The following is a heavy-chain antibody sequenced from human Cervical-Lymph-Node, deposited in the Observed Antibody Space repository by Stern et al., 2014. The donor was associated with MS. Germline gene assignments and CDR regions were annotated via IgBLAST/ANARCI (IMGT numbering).Heavy chain of an antibody. CDR3: ARGGNPDWYFDL. V-gene: IGHV1-69*01. J-gene: IGHJ2*01. Sequence: VQLVQSGAEVKKPGSSVKVSCKASGGTFSDYAISWIRQAPGQGLEWVGGIIPFFGTTNYAQKFQGRVTLTADAATSPAHMELSSLRSDDTAIYYCARGGNPDWYFDLWGRGTLITVSS. D-gene: IGHD2/OR15-2a*01. CDR2: IIPFFGTT. CDR1: GGTFSDYA.